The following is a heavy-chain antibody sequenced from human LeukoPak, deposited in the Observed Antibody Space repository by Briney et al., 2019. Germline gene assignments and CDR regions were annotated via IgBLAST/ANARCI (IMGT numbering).Heavy chain of an antibody. CDR3: VRYTADYRAFDM. D-gene: IGHD4-11*01. CDR2: ISNDGSIQ. J-gene: IGHJ3*02. CDR1: GFTLSLSNYG. Sequence: PGGSLRLSCATTGFTLSLSNYGMHWVRQAPGKGLEWVAVISNDGSIQYYADSMKGRFSISRDNSEKTVFLQMSSLRAEDTALYYCVRYTADYRAFDMWGQGTMVSVSS. V-gene: IGHV3-33*01.